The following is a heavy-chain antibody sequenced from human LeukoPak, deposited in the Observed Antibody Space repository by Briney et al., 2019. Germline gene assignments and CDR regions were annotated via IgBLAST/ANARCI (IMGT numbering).Heavy chain of an antibody. Sequence: GGSLRLSCVVSGFTLSGYAMSWVRQAPGKGLEWVSAISGSGGSTYYADSVKGRFTISRDNSKNTLYLQMISLRAEDTAVYYCAKDSWDIVVVPDVMVDYWGQGTLVTVSS. CDR1: GFTLSGYA. CDR2: ISGSGGST. J-gene: IGHJ4*02. D-gene: IGHD2-2*01. CDR3: AKDSWDIVVVPDVMVDY. V-gene: IGHV3-23*01.